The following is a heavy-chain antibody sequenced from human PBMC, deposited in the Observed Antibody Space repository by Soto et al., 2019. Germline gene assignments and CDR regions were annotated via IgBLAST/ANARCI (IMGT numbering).Heavy chain of an antibody. V-gene: IGHV3-33*01. J-gene: IGHJ4*02. CDR2: IWFNGINK. CDR1: GFNFNNYG. D-gene: IGHD2-2*01. CDR3: VRDGDFSTGFGKDY. Sequence: QVQLVESGGGVVQPGRSLRLSCAASGFNFNNYGMHWVRQAPGKGLEWVAFIWFNGINKYYAESVKGRFAISRDNSENSLCLQMDSLRVDDTGVYYCVRDGDFSTGFGKDYWGQGTLVTVSS.